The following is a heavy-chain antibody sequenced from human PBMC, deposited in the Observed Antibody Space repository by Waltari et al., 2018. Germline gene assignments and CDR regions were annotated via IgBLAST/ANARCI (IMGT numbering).Heavy chain of an antibody. D-gene: IGHD1-26*01. CDR2: INPGDPDT. Sequence: EVQLVQSGAEVKKPGESLKISCKGSGYSFTSYWIGWVRQMLGKGLAWMGTINPGDPDTSYSPSFQGKVTISADKSISTAYLQWSSLKASDTAMYYCVRTPWYSGSYYYFDYWGQGTLVTVSS. CDR3: VRTPWYSGSYYYFDY. J-gene: IGHJ4*02. CDR1: GYSFTSYW. V-gene: IGHV5-51*01.